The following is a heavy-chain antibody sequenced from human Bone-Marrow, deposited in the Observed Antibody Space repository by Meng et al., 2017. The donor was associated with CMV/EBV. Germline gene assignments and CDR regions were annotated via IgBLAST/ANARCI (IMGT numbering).Heavy chain of an antibody. CDR3: AGYIPGPDAFDF. J-gene: IGHJ3*01. V-gene: IGHV4-59*01. D-gene: IGHD3-16*02. CDR1: GGSISSYY. CDR2: IYYSGST. Sequence: SETLSLTCTVSGGSISSYYWSWIRQPPGKGLEWIGYIYYSGSTNYNPSLKSRVTISVDTSKNQFSLKLSSVTAADTAVYYCAGYIPGPDAFDFWGQGTMVTVSS.